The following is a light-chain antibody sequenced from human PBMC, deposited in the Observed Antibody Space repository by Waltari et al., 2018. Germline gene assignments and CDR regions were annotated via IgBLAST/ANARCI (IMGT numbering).Light chain of an antibody. J-gene: IGLJ3*02. Sequence: QSALTQPRSVSGSPGQSVTISCTGTSSDVGGYNYVSWYQQHPGKAPNPMIYYVNKRPSGVPYRFPGSKSGNPASLTIPWLQAEDEADYYCCSYGGTYSWVFGGGTKLTVL. CDR1: SSDVGGYNY. CDR2: YVN. V-gene: IGLV2-11*01. CDR3: CSYGGTYSWV.